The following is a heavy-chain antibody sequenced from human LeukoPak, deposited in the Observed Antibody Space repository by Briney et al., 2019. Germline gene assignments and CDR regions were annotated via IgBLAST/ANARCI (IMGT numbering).Heavy chain of an antibody. Sequence: SETLSLTCTVSGGSISSSSYYWGWIRQPPGKGLEWIGSIYYSGSTYYNPSLKSRVTISVDTSKNQFSLKLSSVTAADTAVYYCASIAARRGYYFDYWGQGTLVTVAS. CDR3: ASIAARRGYYFDY. CDR2: IYYSGST. CDR1: GGSISSSSYY. D-gene: IGHD6-6*01. J-gene: IGHJ4*02. V-gene: IGHV4-39*01.